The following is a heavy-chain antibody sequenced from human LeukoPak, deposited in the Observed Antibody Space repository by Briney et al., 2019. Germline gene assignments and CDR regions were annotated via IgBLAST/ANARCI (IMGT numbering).Heavy chain of an antibody. CDR3: ARDYHFGSGSLDF. J-gene: IGHJ4*02. D-gene: IGHD3-10*01. CDR2: ISYDGRKT. CDR1: GFTFTSYT. V-gene: IGHV3-30*04. Sequence: PGGSLRLSCAASGFTFTSYTIHSVRQAPGKGLEWVALISYDGRKTFYADSVKGRFTISRDNSKNTVFVHMNSLRAEDTAVYYCARDYHFGSGSLDFWGQGTLVTVSS.